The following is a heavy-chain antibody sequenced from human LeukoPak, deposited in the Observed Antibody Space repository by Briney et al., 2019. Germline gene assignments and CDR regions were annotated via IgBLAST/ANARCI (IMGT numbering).Heavy chain of an antibody. Sequence: GGSLRLSCAASGFTFSSYSMNWVRQAPGKGLEWVSAISGSGGSTYYADSVKGRFTISRDNSKNTLYLQMNSLRAEDTAVYYCTKFGRGDSSGWIPFDYWGQGTLVTVSS. V-gene: IGHV3-23*01. CDR2: ISGSGGST. J-gene: IGHJ4*02. CDR3: TKFGRGDSSGWIPFDY. D-gene: IGHD6-19*01. CDR1: GFTFSSYS.